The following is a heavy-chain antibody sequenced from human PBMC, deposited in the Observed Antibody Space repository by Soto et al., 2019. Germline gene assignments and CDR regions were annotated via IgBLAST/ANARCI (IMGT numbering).Heavy chain of an antibody. J-gene: IGHJ6*02. Sequence: GGSLRLSCTASGFTFGDYAMSWFRQAPGKGLEWVGFIRSKAYGGTTEYAASVKGRFTISRDDSKSIAYLQMNSLKTEDTAVYYCTIYYGSNSGYYGMDVWCQGXTVTVSS. D-gene: IGHD3-22*01. CDR3: TIYYGSNSGYYGMDV. CDR1: GFTFGDYA. CDR2: IRSKAYGGTT. V-gene: IGHV3-49*03.